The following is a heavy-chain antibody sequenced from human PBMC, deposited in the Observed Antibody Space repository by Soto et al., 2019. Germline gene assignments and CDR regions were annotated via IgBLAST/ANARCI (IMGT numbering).Heavy chain of an antibody. CDR1: GYTFTSYV. D-gene: IGHD6-19*01. CDR2: ISAYNGNT. CDR3: ARAMGVRLAVAGTIDY. J-gene: IGHJ4*02. Sequence: ASVKGSCKASGYTFTSYVISWVLQAPGQGLEWMGWISAYNGNTNYAQKLQGRVTMTTDTSTSTAYMELRSLRSDDTAVYYCARAMGVRLAVAGTIDYSCPGILVPRSS. V-gene: IGHV1-18*01.